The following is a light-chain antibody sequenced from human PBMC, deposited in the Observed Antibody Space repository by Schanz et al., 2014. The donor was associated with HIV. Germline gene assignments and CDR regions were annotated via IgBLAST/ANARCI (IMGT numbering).Light chain of an antibody. V-gene: IGLV1-47*02. CDR3: AAWDDSLSGRV. CDR2: GDN. CDR1: SSNIGNNY. J-gene: IGLJ3*02. Sequence: QSVLTQPPSVSAAPGQKVTISCSGSSSNIGNNYVSWYQQLPGTAPKLLIYGDNSRPSGVPDRFSGSKSGTSASLAISGLQSEDEADYYCAAWDDSLSGRVFGGGTKLTVL.